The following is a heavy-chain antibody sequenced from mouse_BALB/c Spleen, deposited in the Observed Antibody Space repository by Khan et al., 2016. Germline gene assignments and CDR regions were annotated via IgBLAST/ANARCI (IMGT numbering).Heavy chain of an antibody. CDR3: ARGPLGY. CDR2: ISYSGST. CDR1: GYSITSDYA. Sequence: EVQLQESGPGLVKPSQSLSLTCTVTGYSITSDYAWNWIRQFPGNKLEWMGYISYSGSTSYNPSPKSRISITRDTSKNQFFLQLNSATTEATATYCGARGPLGYWSQGTTLTVSS. V-gene: IGHV3-2*02. J-gene: IGHJ2*01.